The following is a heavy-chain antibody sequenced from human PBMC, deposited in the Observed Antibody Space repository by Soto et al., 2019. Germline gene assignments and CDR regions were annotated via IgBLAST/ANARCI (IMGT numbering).Heavy chain of an antibody. D-gene: IGHD3-22*01. V-gene: IGHV5-10-1*01. Sequence: GESLKISCKGSGYSFTSYWISWVRQMPGKGLEWMGRIDPSDSYTNYSPSFQGHVTISADKSISTAYLQWSSLKASGTAMYYCASGTYYYDSSGYYSPGPSYYGMDVWGQGTTVTVSS. CDR3: ASGTYYYDSSGYYSPGPSYYGMDV. CDR1: GYSFTSYW. J-gene: IGHJ6*02. CDR2: IDPSDSYT.